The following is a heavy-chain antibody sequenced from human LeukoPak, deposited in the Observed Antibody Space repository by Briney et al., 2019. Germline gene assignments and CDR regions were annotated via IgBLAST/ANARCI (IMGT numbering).Heavy chain of an antibody. CDR2: ISGSGGST. D-gene: IGHD3-22*01. Sequence: GGSLRLPCAASGFTFSSYAMSWVRQAPGKGLEWVSAISGSGGSTYYADSVKGRFTISRDNSKNTLYLQMNSLRAEDTAVYYCAKELGNYYYDSSGYYYDYFDYWGQGTLVTVSS. V-gene: IGHV3-23*01. CDR1: GFTFSSYA. CDR3: AKELGNYYYDSSGYYYDYFDY. J-gene: IGHJ4*02.